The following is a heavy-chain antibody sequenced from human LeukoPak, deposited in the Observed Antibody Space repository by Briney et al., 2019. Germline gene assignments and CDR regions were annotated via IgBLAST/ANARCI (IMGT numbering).Heavy chain of an antibody. V-gene: IGHV4-59*08. Sequence: SETLSLTCTVSGGSISSYYWSWIRQPPGKGLEWIGYIYYSGSTNYNPSLKSRVTISVDTSKNQFSLNLSSVTAADTAVYYCARHAWSSDAFDIWGQGTMVTVSS. CDR2: IYYSGST. CDR1: GGSISSYY. D-gene: IGHD3-16*01. CDR3: ARHAWSSDAFDI. J-gene: IGHJ3*02.